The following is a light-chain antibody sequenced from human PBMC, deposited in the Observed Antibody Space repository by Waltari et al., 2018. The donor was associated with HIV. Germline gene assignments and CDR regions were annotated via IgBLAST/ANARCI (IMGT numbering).Light chain of an antibody. CDR1: QSVLHISNHKDY. V-gene: IGKV4-1*01. J-gene: IGKJ3*01. CDR2: WAS. Sequence: DSVMTQAPDSLAVSLGERATINCKSSQSVLHISNHKDYLAWYQQKPGQPPKLLIFWASTRESGVPARFSGSGSGTDFTLTISSLQAEDVAVYYCQPYLSTPLTFGPGTKVEIK. CDR3: QPYLSTPLT.